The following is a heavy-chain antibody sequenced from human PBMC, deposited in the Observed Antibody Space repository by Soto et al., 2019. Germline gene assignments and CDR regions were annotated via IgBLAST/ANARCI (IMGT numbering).Heavy chain of an antibody. Sequence: QVQLVESGGGLVKPGGSLRLSCAASGFTFSDYYMSWIRQAPGKGLEWVSYISSSGSTIYYADSVQGRFTISRDNAKNSLYLQMNSLRAADTAVYYCARDRRGVYYYYYGMDVGGQGTTVTVSS. CDR1: GFTFSDYY. CDR2: ISSSGSTI. CDR3: ARDRRGVYYYYYGMDV. D-gene: IGHD3-16*01. V-gene: IGHV3-11*01. J-gene: IGHJ6*02.